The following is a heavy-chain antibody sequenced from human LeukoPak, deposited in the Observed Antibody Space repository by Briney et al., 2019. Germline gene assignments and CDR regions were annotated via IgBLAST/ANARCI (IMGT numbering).Heavy chain of an antibody. CDR1: GFTFSSYS. D-gene: IGHD3-22*01. CDR3: AKDRYYYDSSGYYFDY. J-gene: IGHJ4*02. V-gene: IGHV3-48*01. Sequence: PGGSLRLSCAASGFTFSSYSMNWVRQAPGKGLEWVSYISSSSSTIYYADSVKGRFTISRDNAKNSLYLQMNSLRAEDTAVYYCAKDRYYYDSSGYYFDYWGQGTLVTVSS. CDR2: ISSSSSTI.